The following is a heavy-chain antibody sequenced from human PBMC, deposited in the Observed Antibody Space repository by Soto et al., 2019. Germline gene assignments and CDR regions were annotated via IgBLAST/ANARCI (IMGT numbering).Heavy chain of an antibody. Sequence: EVQLVESGGGLVQPGGSLRLSCAASGFTFSSYSMNWVRQAPGKGLEWVSSISSSSSYIYYADSVKGRFTISRDNAKNSLYLQMNSLRAEDTAVYYCARGNPLYSFDPKYYFDYWGQGTLVTVSS. CDR3: ARGNPLYSFDPKYYFDY. J-gene: IGHJ4*02. CDR2: ISSSSSYI. V-gene: IGHV3-21*01. CDR1: GFTFSSYS. D-gene: IGHD1-26*01.